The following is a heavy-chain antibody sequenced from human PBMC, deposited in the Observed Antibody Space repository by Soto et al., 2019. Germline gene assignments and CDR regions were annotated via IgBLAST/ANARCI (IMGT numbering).Heavy chain of an antibody. CDR2: IYWDDSK. J-gene: IGHJ4*02. D-gene: IGHD3-9*01. Sequence: QITLKESGPTLVRPTQTLTLTCGFSGFSLSTSGVGVGWIRQPPGKALEWLAVIYWDDSKHYTPSLRSSLNITNDPSQNQVVLTLTNMVPMDTGTYYCAHKGPEDWPLDYWGQGTLVTVSS. CDR3: AHKGPEDWPLDY. V-gene: IGHV2-5*02. CDR1: GFSLSTSGVG.